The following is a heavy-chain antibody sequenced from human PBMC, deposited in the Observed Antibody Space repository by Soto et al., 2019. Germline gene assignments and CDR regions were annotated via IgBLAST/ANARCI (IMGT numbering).Heavy chain of an antibody. CDR1: GGTFSSYA. V-gene: IGHV1-69*13. CDR2: IIPIFGTA. J-gene: IGHJ5*02. Sequence: SVKISCKASGGTFSSYAISWVRQAPGQGLEWMGGIIPIFGTANYAQKFQGRVTITADESTSTAYMELSSLRSEDTAVYYCARDSYGGGDCYYGWFDPWGEGTLVTVS. D-gene: IGHD2-21*02. CDR3: ARDSYGGGDCYYGWFDP.